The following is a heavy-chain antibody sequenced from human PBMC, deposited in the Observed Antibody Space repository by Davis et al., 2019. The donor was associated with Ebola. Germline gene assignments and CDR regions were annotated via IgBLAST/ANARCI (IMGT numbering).Heavy chain of an antibody. V-gene: IGHV3-53*01. CDR1: GIAVSSSY. D-gene: IGHD4-17*01. J-gene: IGHJ4*02. CDR3: ARSTGGYGDWVMDH. CDR2: IYSSGST. Sequence: GESLKISCAASGIAVSSSYMSWVRQAPGKGLEWVSVIYSSGSTYYADSVKGRFTISSDKSKTTLWLQMNSLRPQDTAIYYCARSTGGYGDWVMDHWGQGTLVTVSS.